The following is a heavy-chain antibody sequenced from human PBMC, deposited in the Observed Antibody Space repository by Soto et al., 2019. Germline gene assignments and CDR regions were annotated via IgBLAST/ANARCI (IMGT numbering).Heavy chain of an antibody. CDR2: TYSGGST. CDR1: GFVVSETY. Sequence: EVQVVESGGGLIQPGGSLRLSCAASGFVVSETYMSWVRQAPGRGLQWVSFTYSGGSTYYADSVKGRFTISRDSSRNTLNLQMNSLRVVDTAVYYCARDCGGGSCYPALGAWGQGTLVTVSS. V-gene: IGHV3-53*01. J-gene: IGHJ5*02. CDR3: ARDCGGGSCYPALGA. D-gene: IGHD2-15*01.